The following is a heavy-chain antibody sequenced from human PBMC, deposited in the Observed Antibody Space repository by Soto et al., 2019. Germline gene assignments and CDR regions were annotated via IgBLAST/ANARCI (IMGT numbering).Heavy chain of an antibody. V-gene: IGHV1-8*01. CDR2: MNPNSGNT. D-gene: IGHD6-13*01. J-gene: IGHJ5*02. CDR1: GYTFTSYD. CDR3: ARERSAAGTGWFDP. Sequence: QVQLVQSGAEVKKPGASVKVSCKASGYTFTSYDINWVRQATGQGLEWMGWMNPNSGNTGYAQKFQGRVTMTRNTSISTAYMELSSLRSENTAVYYCARERSAAGTGWFDPWGQGTLVTVSS.